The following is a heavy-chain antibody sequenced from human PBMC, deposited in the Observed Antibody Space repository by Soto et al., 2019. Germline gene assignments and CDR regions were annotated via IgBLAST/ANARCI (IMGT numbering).Heavy chain of an antibody. D-gene: IGHD1-20*01. J-gene: IGHJ6*02. CDR3: ARSITGTVSYYYGMAV. CDR1: GGTFSSYA. Sequence: QVQLVQSGAEVKKTGSSVKVSCKASGGTFSSYAISWVRQAPGQGLEWMGGIIPIFGTANYAQKFQGRVTITADESTSKAYMELSSLRSEDTAVYYCARSITGTVSYYYGMAVWGPGTTVTVS. CDR2: IIPIFGTA. V-gene: IGHV1-69*12.